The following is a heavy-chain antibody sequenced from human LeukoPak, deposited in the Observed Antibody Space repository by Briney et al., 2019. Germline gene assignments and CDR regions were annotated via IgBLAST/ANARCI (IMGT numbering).Heavy chain of an antibody. Sequence: GGSLRLSCAASGFTVDDYGMSWVRQAPGKGLEWVSGINWNGGRIAYADSVKGRFTVSRDNAKNSLYLQMNSLGVEDTALYYCARDHGYRDYIPAFDIWGQGTVVIVSS. CDR3: ARDHGYRDYIPAFDI. CDR2: INWNGGRI. D-gene: IGHD4-17*01. CDR1: GFTVDDYG. J-gene: IGHJ3*02. V-gene: IGHV3-20*04.